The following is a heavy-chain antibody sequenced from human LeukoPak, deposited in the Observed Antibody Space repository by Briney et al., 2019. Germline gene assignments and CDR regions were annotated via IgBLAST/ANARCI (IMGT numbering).Heavy chain of an antibody. CDR1: GFTVSSTY. CDR2: IYSGGST. Sequence: GGSLRLSCAASGFTVSSTYMSWVRQAPGKGLEWVSVIYSGGSTYYADSVKGRFTISRDNSKNTLYLQMNSLRVEDTAVYYCVSSPTPYRGDLGYWGQGTLVIVSS. J-gene: IGHJ4*02. CDR3: VSSPTPYRGDLGY. D-gene: IGHD4-23*01. V-gene: IGHV3-53*01.